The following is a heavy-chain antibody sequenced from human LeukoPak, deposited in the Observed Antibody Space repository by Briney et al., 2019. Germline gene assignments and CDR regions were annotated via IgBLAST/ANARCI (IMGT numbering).Heavy chain of an antibody. CDR3: VRDPTNTSGRYAYFDY. D-gene: IGHD6-19*01. J-gene: IGHJ4*02. CDR2: ISCYNGDT. CDR1: GYTFNHHG. V-gene: IGHV1-18*01. Sequence: ASVKVSCEASGYTFNHHGISWVRQDPGQGLEWMGWISCYNGDTNYAQNLQGRVTMSTDTSTSTAYMELTGLRSDDTAVYYCVRDPTNTSGRYAYFDYWGQGTLVTVSS.